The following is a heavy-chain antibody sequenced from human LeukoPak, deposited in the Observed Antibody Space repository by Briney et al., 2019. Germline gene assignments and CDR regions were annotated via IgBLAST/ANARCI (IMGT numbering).Heavy chain of an antibody. J-gene: IGHJ4*02. Sequence: KSSETLSLTCTVSGDSISSSRYYWGWIRQPPGKGLEWIGSIYYSGSTYHNPSLKSRVTISVDTSKNQFSLKLSSVTAADTAVYYCARRPVVGPGAIDYWGQGTLVTVSS. V-gene: IGHV4-39*01. D-gene: IGHD2-2*01. CDR1: GDSISSSRYY. CDR3: ARRPVVGPGAIDY. CDR2: IYYSGST.